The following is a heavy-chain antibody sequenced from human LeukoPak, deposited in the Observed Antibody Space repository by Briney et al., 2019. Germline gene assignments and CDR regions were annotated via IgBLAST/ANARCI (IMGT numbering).Heavy chain of an antibody. CDR3: ARVGGYSYGYSGAFDI. D-gene: IGHD5-18*01. CDR1: GGSISSSSYY. CDR2: IYYSGST. V-gene: IGHV4-39*01. J-gene: IGHJ3*02. Sequence: SETLSLTCTVSGGSISSSSYYWGWIRQPPGKGLEWIGSIYYSGSTYYNPSLKSRVTISVDTSKNQFSLKLSSVTAADTAVYYCARVGGYSYGYSGAFDIWGQGTMVTVSS.